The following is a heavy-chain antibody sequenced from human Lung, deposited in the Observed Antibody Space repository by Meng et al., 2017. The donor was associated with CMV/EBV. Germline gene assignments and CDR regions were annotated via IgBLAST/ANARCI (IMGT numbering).Heavy chain of an antibody. CDR1: GFTFSSYE. V-gene: IGHV3-48*03. D-gene: IGHD2-2*01. CDR2: ISSSGSTI. CDR3: ARYCSSTSCPLGYDAFDI. J-gene: IGHJ3*02. Sequence: SCAASGFTFSSYEMNWVRQAPGKGLEWVSYISSSGSTIYYADSVKGRFTISRDNAKNSLYLQMNSLRAEDTAVYYCARYCSSTSCPLGYDAFDIWXQGTMVTVSS.